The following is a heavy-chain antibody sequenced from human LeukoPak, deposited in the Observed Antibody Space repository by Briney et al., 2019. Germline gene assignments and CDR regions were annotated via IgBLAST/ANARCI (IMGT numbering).Heavy chain of an antibody. Sequence: PGGSLRLSCAASGFTFSSYGMHWVRQAPGKGLEWVAFIRYDGSNKYYADSVKGRFTISRDNSKNTLYPQMNSLRAEDTAVYYCAKDHVRLLERGAFDIWGQGTMVTVSS. CDR3: AKDHVRLLERGAFDI. D-gene: IGHD3-3*01. V-gene: IGHV3-30*02. CDR2: IRYDGSNK. J-gene: IGHJ3*02. CDR1: GFTFSSYG.